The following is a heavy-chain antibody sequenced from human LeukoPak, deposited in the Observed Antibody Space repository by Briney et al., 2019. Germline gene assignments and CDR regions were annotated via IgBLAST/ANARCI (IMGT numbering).Heavy chain of an antibody. CDR1: GFTFSSYW. CDR2: IASDRSST. D-gene: IGHD4-23*01. Sequence: GGSLRLSCAASGFTFSSYWMNWVRQAPGKGLVWVSRIASDRSSTTYADSVKGRFSISRDNAKNTLYLQMNSLRVEDTAVYYCARGRPHGNDYWGQGTLVTVSS. J-gene: IGHJ4*02. CDR3: ARGRPHGNDY. V-gene: IGHV3-74*01.